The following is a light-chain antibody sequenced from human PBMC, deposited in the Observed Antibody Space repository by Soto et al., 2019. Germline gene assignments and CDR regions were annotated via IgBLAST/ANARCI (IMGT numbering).Light chain of an antibody. V-gene: IGKV1-5*01. J-gene: IGKJ1*01. CDR1: QSISSY. CDR2: AAS. CDR3: QQYNSYRT. Sequence: DIQMTQSPSTLSASVGDRVTITCRASQSISSYLNWYQQKPGKAPKVLIYAASSLQSGVPSRFSGSGSGTEFTLTISSLQPDDFATYYCQQYNSYRTFGQGTKVDIK.